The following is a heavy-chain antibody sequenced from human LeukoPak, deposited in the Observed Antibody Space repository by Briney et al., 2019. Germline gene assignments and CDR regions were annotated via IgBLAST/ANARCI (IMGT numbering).Heavy chain of an antibody. CDR2: ISGDGGST. D-gene: IGHD3-22*01. J-gene: IGHJ5*01. CDR1: GFIFHDYA. V-gene: IGHV3-43*02. CDR3: ARESESSGWYGF. Sequence: GGSLGLSCAAPGFIFHDYAIHWVRQPPGKGLEWVSLISGDGGSTFYADSVKGRFTISRDNSKNSLYLQMSSLRIEDTALYYCARESESSGWYGFWGQGTLVTVSS.